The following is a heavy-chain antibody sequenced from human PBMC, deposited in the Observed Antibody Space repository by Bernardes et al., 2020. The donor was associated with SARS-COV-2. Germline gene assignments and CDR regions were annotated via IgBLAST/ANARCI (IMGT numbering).Heavy chain of an antibody. CDR2: INPNTGDT. V-gene: IGHV1-2*02. D-gene: IGHD2-8*02. CDR3: ARGLGYCPGGLCPDFDY. J-gene: IGHJ4*02. CDR1: GYTFTGHH. Sequence: ASMKVSCKASGYTFTGHHVHWVRQAPGQGLEWMGWINPNTGDTNFPQRFQGRVTMSRDKSLTTAYMELSSLTSDDTAVYYCARGLGYCPGGLCPDFDYWGQGSLVTVSS.